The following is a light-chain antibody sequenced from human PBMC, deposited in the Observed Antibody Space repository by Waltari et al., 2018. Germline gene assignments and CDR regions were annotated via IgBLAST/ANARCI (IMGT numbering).Light chain of an antibody. J-gene: IGKJ2*01. Sequence: DIVLTQSPVTLSLSPGERATLFCGASQNVDTYLAWYQQKPGQAPRLLICNSSPRASGVPARFSGGGSGTDFTLTISSVEPEDIAIYYCQQRNTWPPYTFGQGTKLELK. CDR3: QQRNTWPPYT. CDR1: QNVDTY. CDR2: NSS. V-gene: IGKV3-11*01.